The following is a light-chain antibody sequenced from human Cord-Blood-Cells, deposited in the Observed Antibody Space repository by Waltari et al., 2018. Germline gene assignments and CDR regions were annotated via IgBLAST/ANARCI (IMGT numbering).Light chain of an antibody. CDR3: QQYDNLPPTIT. V-gene: IGKV1-33*01. CDR2: DAS. J-gene: IGKJ5*01. CDR1: QDISNY. Sequence: DNQITQSPSSLPASVGASVTITSQASQDISNYLNWYQPKQGKAPKLLIYDASNLETGVPSRFSGSGSGTDFTFTISSLQPEDIATYYCQQYDNLPPTITFGQGTRLEIK.